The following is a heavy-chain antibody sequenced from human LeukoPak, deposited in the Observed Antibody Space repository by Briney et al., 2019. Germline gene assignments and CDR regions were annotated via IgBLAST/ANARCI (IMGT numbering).Heavy chain of an antibody. CDR3: ARGLYSGYD. CDR1: GFTFSSHS. V-gene: IGHV3-21*01. D-gene: IGHD5-12*01. CDR2: ISTSSDYI. J-gene: IGHJ4*02. Sequence: PGGSLRLSCAASGFTFSSHSMNWVRQAPGKGLEWVLSISTSSDYIYYADSVKGRFTISRDNAKNSLYLQMNSLRAEDTAVYYCARGLYSGYDWGQGTLVTVSS.